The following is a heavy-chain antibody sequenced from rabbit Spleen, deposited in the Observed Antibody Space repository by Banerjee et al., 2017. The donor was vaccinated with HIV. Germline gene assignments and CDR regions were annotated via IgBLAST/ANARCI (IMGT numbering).Heavy chain of an antibody. Sequence: QEQLVESGGGLVKPEGSLTLTCKASGVSFSDKDVMCWVRQAPGKGLEWIACINTITGKSASPGGAKGRFTMSRPPPPRLTLQRPSRPAADPATYIWARGFVTSGWYNTFWGPGTLVPFS. CDR2: INTITGKS. D-gene: IGHD1-1*01. V-gene: IGHV1S45*01. CDR1: GVSFSDKDV. J-gene: IGHJ4*01. CDR3: ARGFVTSGWYNTF.